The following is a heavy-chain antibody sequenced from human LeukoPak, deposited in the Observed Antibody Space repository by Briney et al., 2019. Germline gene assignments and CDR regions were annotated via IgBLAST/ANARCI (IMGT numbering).Heavy chain of an antibody. CDR2: INHSGST. CDR3: ASSSGKWEPWDY. V-gene: IGHV4-34*01. Sequence: PSETLSLTCAVYGGSFSGYYWSWIRQPPGKGLEWIGEINHSGSTNYNPSLKSRVTISVDTSKNQFSLKLSSVTAADTAVYYCASSSGKWEPWDYWGQGTLVTVSS. J-gene: IGHJ4*02. D-gene: IGHD1-26*01. CDR1: GGSFSGYY.